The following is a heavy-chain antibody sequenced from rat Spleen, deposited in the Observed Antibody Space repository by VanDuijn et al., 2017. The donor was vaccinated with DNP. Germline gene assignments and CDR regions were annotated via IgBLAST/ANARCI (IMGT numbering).Heavy chain of an antibody. CDR2: ISYSGTT. V-gene: IGHV3-1*01. CDR1: GYSITSNY. D-gene: IGHD1-12*03. Sequence: EVQLQESGPGLVKPSQSLSLTCSVTGYSITSNYWGWIRKFPRNKMEYIGHISYSGTTNYNPSLKSRISITRDTSNNQFFLQFKSVTTEDTATYYCARGNDDYYPNWYFDFWGPGTMVTVSS. J-gene: IGHJ1*01. CDR3: ARGNDDYYPNWYFDF.